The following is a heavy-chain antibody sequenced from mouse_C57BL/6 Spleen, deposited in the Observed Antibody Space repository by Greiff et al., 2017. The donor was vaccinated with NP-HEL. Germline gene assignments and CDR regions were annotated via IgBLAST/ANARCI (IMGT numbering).Heavy chain of an antibody. V-gene: IGHV1-53*01. CDR1: GYTFTSYW. D-gene: IGHD1-1*01. CDR2: INPSNGGT. Sequence: QVHVKQPGTELVKPGASVKLSCKASGYTFTSYWMHWVKQRPGQGLEWIGNINPSNGGTNYNEKFKSKATLTVDKSSSTAYMQLSSLTSEDSAVYYCAREGGSPYYFDYWGQGTTLTVSS. J-gene: IGHJ2*01. CDR3: AREGGSPYYFDY.